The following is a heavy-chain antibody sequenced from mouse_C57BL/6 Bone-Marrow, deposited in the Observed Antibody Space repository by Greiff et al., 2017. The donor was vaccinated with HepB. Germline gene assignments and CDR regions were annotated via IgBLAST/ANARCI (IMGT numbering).Heavy chain of an antibody. D-gene: IGHD6-1*01. J-gene: IGHJ2*01. V-gene: IGHV1-76*01. CDR1: GYTFTDYY. Sequence: QVQLQQSGAELVRPGASVKLSCKASGYTFTDYYINWVKQRPGQGLEWIARIYPGSGNTYYNEKFKGKATLTAEKSSSTAYMQLSSLTSEDSAVYFCAREGAAEDFDYWGQGTTLTVSS. CDR3: AREGAAEDFDY. CDR2: IYPGSGNT.